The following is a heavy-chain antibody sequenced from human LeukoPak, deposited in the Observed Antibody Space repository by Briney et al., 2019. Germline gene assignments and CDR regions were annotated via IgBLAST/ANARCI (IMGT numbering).Heavy chain of an antibody. CDR2: INPNSGGT. CDR1: GYTFTGYY. Sequence: ASVKVSCKASGYTFTGYYMHWVRQAPGQGLEWMGWINPNSGGTNYAQKFQGRVTMTRDTSISTAYMELSRLRSDDTAVYYCARLEGYYYGSGSFFDYWGQGTLVTVSS. CDR3: ARLEGYYYGSGSFFDY. V-gene: IGHV1-2*02. D-gene: IGHD3-10*01. J-gene: IGHJ4*02.